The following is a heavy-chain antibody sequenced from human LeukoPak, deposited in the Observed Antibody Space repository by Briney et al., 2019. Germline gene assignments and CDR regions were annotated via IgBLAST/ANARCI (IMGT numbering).Heavy chain of an antibody. CDR3: ARDLTQLALFDY. Sequence: GGSLRLSCAASGFTFSNYGMHWVRQAPGKGLEWVAVIWYDGSNKYYADSVKGRFTLSRDNSKNTLFLQMNSLTPEDTAVYFCARDLTQLALFDYWGQGTLVTVSS. D-gene: IGHD6-13*01. V-gene: IGHV3-33*01. CDR1: GFTFSNYG. CDR2: IWYDGSNK. J-gene: IGHJ4*02.